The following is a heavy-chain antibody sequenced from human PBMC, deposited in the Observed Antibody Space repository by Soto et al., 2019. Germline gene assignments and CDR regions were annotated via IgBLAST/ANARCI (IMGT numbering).Heavy chain of an antibody. J-gene: IGHJ3*01. Sequence: PVGSLRLSCAASGFTFSSYGLNWVRQAPGKGLEWVSSISSTSSYIFYADSVKGRFTISRDNAKNSLYLQMNSLRAEDTAVYYCARDREGVGAGLFWGQGTMVTVSS. V-gene: IGHV3-21*01. CDR1: GFTFSSYG. D-gene: IGHD1-26*01. CDR3: ARDREGVGAGLF. CDR2: ISSTSSYI.